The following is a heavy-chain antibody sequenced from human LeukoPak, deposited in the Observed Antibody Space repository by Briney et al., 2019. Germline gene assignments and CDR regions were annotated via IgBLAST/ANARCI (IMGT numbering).Heavy chain of an antibody. CDR2: IYSGGST. D-gene: IGHD4-17*01. Sequence: GGSLRLSCAASGFTVSSNYMSWVRQAPGKGLEWVSVIYSGGSTYYADSVKGRFTISRDNSKNTLYLQMNSPRAEDTAVYYCASTFYGDSPPYWGQGTLVTVSS. CDR1: GFTVSSNY. CDR3: ASTFYGDSPPY. J-gene: IGHJ4*02. V-gene: IGHV3-66*01.